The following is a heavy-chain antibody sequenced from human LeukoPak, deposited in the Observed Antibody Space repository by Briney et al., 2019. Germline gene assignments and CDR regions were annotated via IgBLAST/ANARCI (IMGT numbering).Heavy chain of an antibody. CDR1: GFTFSNSA. Sequence: PGGSPRLSCAASGFTFSNSAMTWVRQAPGKGLEWVSAISTTGSDAIYTASVKDRFTISRDNSKNTLYLQMNSLRAEDTAVYYCAKGGNFAPLDYWGQGTLVTVSS. CDR3: AKGGNFAPLDY. V-gene: IGHV3-23*01. D-gene: IGHD1-7*01. CDR2: ISTTGSDA. J-gene: IGHJ4*02.